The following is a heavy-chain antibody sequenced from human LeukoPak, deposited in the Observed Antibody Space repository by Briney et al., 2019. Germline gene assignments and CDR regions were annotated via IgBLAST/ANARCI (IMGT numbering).Heavy chain of an antibody. D-gene: IGHD6-19*01. Sequence: SVKVSCRASGGTFSSYAISWVRQAPGQGLEWRGGIIPIFGTANYAQKFQGRVTITADESTSTAYMELSSLRSEDTAVYYCASRFSGWVGAFDIWGQGTMVTVSS. CDR1: GGTFSSYA. J-gene: IGHJ3*02. CDR3: ASRFSGWVGAFDI. CDR2: IIPIFGTA. V-gene: IGHV1-69*13.